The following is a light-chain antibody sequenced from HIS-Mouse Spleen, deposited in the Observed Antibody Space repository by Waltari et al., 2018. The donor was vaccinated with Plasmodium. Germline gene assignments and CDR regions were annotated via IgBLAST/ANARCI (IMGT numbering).Light chain of an antibody. CDR1: SSDVGSSNY. V-gene: IGLV2-14*03. CDR2: DVS. J-gene: IGLJ2*01. Sequence: QSALTQPASVSGSPGHAITISCTGTSSDVGSSNYVSWYQQHQGKAPKLMIYDVSNRPSGVSNRFSGSKSGNTASLTISGLQAEDEADYYCSSYTSSSTLVVFSGGTKLTVL. CDR3: SSYTSSSTLVV.